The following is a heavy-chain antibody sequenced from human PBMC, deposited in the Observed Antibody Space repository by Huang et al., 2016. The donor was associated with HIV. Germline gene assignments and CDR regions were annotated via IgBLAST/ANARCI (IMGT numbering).Heavy chain of an antibody. Sequence: QVHLVQSGAEVKKPGASVRVSCKASGYTFNIYGISWVRQASGQGLEWMGGMSAHNGRRKTAQRSQGRLTMTTDTSTNTVFMELRSLRSDDTAFYYCAGGREYCSGGSCFQGRYFDYWGQGTLVTVSS. CDR3: AGGREYCSGGSCFQGRYFDY. CDR1: GYTFNIYG. CDR2: MSAHNGRR. V-gene: IGHV1-18*01. D-gene: IGHD2-15*01. J-gene: IGHJ4*02.